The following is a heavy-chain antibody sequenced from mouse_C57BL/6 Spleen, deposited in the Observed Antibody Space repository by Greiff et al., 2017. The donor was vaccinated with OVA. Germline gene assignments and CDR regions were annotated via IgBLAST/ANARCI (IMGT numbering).Heavy chain of an antibody. CDR2: IYPGSGST. V-gene: IGHV1-55*01. CDR1: TSYW. CDR3: ARGNYYGSSYGYFDV. Sequence: VQLQQPGAELVKPGASVKMSFTSYWITWVKQRPGQGLEWIGDIYPGSGSTNYNEKFKSKATLTVDTSSSTAYMQLSSLTSEDSAVYYCARGNYYGSSYGYFDVWGTGTTVTVSS. J-gene: IGHJ1*03. D-gene: IGHD1-1*01.